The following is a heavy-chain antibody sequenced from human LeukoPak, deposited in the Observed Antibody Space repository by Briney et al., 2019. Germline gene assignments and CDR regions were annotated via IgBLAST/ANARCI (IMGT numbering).Heavy chain of an antibody. Sequence: SETLSLTCTVSGGSISSYYWSWIRQPPGKGLEWIGYIYYSGSTNYNPSLKSRVTISVDTSKNQFSLKLSSVTAADTAVYYCAGTPGSGRIDYWGQGTLVTVSS. J-gene: IGHJ4*02. D-gene: IGHD6-19*01. V-gene: IGHV4-59*12. CDR1: GGSISSYY. CDR3: AGTPGSGRIDY. CDR2: IYYSGST.